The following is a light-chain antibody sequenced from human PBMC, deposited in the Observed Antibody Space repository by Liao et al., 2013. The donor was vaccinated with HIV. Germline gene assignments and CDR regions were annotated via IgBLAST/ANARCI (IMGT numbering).Light chain of an antibody. J-gene: IGLJ2*01. Sequence: SYELTQPPSVSVSPGQTASITCSGDKLGNKYACWYQQKPGQSPVLVVYQDTKRPSGIPDRFSGSNSGNTATLTISGTQTVDEAEYYCQAWDSSVVFGGGTKLTVL. CDR1: KLGNKY. CDR2: QDT. V-gene: IGLV3-1*01. CDR3: QAWDSSVV.